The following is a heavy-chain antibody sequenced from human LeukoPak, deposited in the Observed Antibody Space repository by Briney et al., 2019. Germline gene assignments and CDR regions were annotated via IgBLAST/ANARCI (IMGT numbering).Heavy chain of an antibody. J-gene: IGHJ4*02. CDR2: ITGTGGR. V-gene: IGHV3-23*01. CDR1: GFTLTNHG. D-gene: IGHD1-26*01. CDR3: AKYGPQDSGSSHFDY. Sequence: PGGSLRLSCAVSGFTLTNHGVSWVRQAPGKGLEWVSIITGTGGRYYGDSVKGRFILSRDNSKNTVYMQMSSLRAEDTAIYYCAKYGPQDSGSSHFDYWGQGALVTVSS.